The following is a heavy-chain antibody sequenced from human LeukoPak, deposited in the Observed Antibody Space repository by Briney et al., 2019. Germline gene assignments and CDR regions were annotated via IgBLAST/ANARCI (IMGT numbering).Heavy chain of an antibody. V-gene: IGHV4-34*01. J-gene: IGHJ4*02. CDR1: GGSFSGYY. CDR2: INHSGST. CDR3: ARGSGERRGKWMGFDY. D-gene: IGHD1-1*01. Sequence: SETLSLTCAVYGGSFSGYYWSWIGQPPGKGLEWIGEINHSGSTNYNPSLKSRVTISVDTSKNQFSLKLSSVTAADTAVYYCARGSGERRGKWMGFDYWGQGTLVTVSS.